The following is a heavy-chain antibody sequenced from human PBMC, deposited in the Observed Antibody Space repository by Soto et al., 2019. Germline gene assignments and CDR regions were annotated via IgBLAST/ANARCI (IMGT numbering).Heavy chain of an antibody. D-gene: IGHD6-19*01. CDR3: ARDPAVAGSNYFDY. J-gene: IGHJ4*02. Sequence: ASVKVSCKASGYPFTTYTLHWVRQAPGQRPEWMGWINAGNGNTKYSQEFQGRVTIISDTSASTAYMELSSLRSEDTAVYYCARDPAVAGSNYFDYWGQGTLVTVSS. V-gene: IGHV1-3*01. CDR2: INAGNGNT. CDR1: GYPFTTYT.